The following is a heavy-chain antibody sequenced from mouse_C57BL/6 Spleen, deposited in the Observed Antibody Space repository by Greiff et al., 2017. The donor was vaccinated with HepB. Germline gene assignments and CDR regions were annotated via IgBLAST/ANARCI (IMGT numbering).Heavy chain of an antibody. V-gene: IGHV7-3*01. J-gene: IGHJ4*01. Sequence: EVMLVESGGGLVQPGGSLSLSCAASGFTFTDYYMSWVRQPPGKALEWLGFIRNKANGYTTEYSASVKGRFTISRDNSQSILYLQMNALRAEDSATYYCARPLYYYGSSPYAMDYWGQGTSVTVSS. CDR2: IRNKANGYTT. CDR3: ARPLYYYGSSPYAMDY. D-gene: IGHD1-1*01. CDR1: GFTFTDYY.